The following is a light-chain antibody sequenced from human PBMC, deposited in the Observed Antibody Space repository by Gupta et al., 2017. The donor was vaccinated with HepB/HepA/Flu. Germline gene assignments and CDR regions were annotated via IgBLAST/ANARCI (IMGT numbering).Light chain of an antibody. V-gene: IGKV2-28*01. CDR2: LGS. Sequence: MTQSPLSLAVTPGVPASFSCRSSQSLLHSNGYNYLEWYLQKPGPSPQLLIYLGSNRASGVSDWCSGSGSGTDFTLRISRVDDEDVGFYYCMQALQTVFTFGPGTKLEI. J-gene: IGKJ3*01. CDR1: QSLLHSNGYNY. CDR3: MQALQTVFT.